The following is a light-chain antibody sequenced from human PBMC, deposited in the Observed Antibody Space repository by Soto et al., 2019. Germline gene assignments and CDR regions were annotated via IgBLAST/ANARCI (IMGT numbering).Light chain of an antibody. CDR3: SSFTSNRIYV. CDR2: GVT. V-gene: IGLV2-14*03. J-gene: IGLJ1*01. CDR1: HNDIGTYDY. Sequence: QAVRTQPTSVSGSPGRSIAISCTGNHNDIGTYDYVSWYQQHPGRAPRLLIHGVTTRPSGISGRFSASKSGLTASLTISGLQPEDEADYYCSSFTSNRIYVFGPGTKVTV.